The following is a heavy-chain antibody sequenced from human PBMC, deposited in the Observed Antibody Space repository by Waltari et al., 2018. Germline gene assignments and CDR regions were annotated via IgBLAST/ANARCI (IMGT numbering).Heavy chain of an antibody. V-gene: IGHV3-7*01. CDR2: INYDGSQK. D-gene: IGHD2-2*01. CDR3: AKSRGFEY. Sequence: DVQLVESGGGLVQPGGSLGLSCGDARLAFSRYWMSWVRQTTGKGLQCVANINYDGSQKYYVDSVKGRFTISRDNAKNSVYLQMNSLRVEDTAVYYCAKSRGFEYWGQGALITVSS. J-gene: IGHJ4*02. CDR1: RLAFSRYW.